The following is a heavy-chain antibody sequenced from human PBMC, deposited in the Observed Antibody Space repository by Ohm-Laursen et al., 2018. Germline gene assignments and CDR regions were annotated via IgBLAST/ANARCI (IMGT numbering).Heavy chain of an antibody. Sequence: SLRLSCTASGFTFDDYAMHWVRQAPGKGLEWVSGISWNSGSIGYADSVKGRFAISRDNAKNSLYLQMNSLRAEDTALYYCAKDSGSYYTTNFDYWGQGTLVTVSS. CDR1: GFTFDDYA. CDR3: AKDSGSYYTTNFDY. J-gene: IGHJ4*02. D-gene: IGHD3-10*01. V-gene: IGHV3-9*01. CDR2: ISWNSGSI.